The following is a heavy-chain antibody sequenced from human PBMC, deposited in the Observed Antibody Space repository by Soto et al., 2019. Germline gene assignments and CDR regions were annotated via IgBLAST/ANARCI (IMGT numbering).Heavy chain of an antibody. J-gene: IGHJ3*02. V-gene: IGHV6-1*01. CDR3: AGGLGAFDN. CDR2: TYYTSKWFN. CDR1: VDSVSSNRAA. D-gene: IGHD3-16*01. Sequence: SQTLSLTCAISVDSVSSNRAAWNWVRQSPSRGLEWLGRTYYTSKWFNDYAVSVKSRITINPDTSRNQFSLHLNSVTPEDTAVYYCAGGLGAFDNWGQGTMVTVSS.